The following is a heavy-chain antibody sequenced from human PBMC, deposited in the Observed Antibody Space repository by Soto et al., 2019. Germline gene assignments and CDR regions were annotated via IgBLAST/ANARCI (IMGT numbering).Heavy chain of an antibody. CDR1: GGSISSGGYY. CDR3: ARVYRHYYYGMDV. Sequence: SETLSLTCTVSGGSISSGGYYWSWIRQHPGKGLEWIRYIYYSGSTYYNPSLKSRVTISVDTSKNQFSLKLSSVTAADTAVYYCARVYRHYYYGMDVWGQGTTVTVSS. V-gene: IGHV4-31*03. J-gene: IGHJ6*02. D-gene: IGHD5-18*01. CDR2: IYYSGST.